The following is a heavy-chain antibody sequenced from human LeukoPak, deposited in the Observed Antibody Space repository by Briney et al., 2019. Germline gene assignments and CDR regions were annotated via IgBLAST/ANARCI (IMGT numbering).Heavy chain of an antibody. V-gene: IGHV4-39*01. J-gene: IGHJ6*02. CDR2: IYYSGIT. CDR1: GGSISSSDYF. CDR3: ARHGSNYDVLTGYREDYYAMDV. D-gene: IGHD3-9*01. Sequence: PSETLSLTCSVSGGSISSSDYFWGWIRQPPGKGLEWIGNIYYSGITYQNPSLKSRVTISVDTSKNQFSLKVRSVTAADTAVHYCARHGSNYDVLTGYREDYYAMDVWGQGTTVTVSS.